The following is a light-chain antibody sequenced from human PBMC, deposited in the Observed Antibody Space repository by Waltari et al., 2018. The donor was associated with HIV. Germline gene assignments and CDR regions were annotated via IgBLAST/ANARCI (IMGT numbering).Light chain of an antibody. J-gene: IGKJ2*01. Sequence: EVLMTQSPATLSVSPGERATLSCRASQSVNSSLAWYQQKPGQAPRLLIYGASTRATGIPARFSGTGSGTEFTLTISSLQSEDFALYYCQQYNNWYTFGQGTKLEIK. CDR2: GAS. CDR3: QQYNNWYT. V-gene: IGKV3-15*01. CDR1: QSVNSS.